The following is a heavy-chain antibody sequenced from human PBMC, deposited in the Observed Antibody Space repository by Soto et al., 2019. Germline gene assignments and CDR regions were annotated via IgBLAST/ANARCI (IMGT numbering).Heavy chain of an antibody. V-gene: IGHV3-21*01. CDR3: AKTAEAVAGTVSDS. CDR1: GFTFNTYN. CDR2: ISTSSSYI. D-gene: IGHD6-19*01. J-gene: IGHJ4*02. Sequence: GGSLRLSCVASGFTFNTYNMNWVRQAPGKGLEWVSSISTSSSYIYHADSLKGRFTISRDNAKNSLFLQMNSLRAEDTAVYYCAKTAEAVAGTVSDSWGQGTLVTVSS.